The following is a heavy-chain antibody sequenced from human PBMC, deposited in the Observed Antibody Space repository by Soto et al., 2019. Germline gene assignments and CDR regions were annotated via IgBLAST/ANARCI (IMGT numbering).Heavy chain of an antibody. J-gene: IGHJ4*02. D-gene: IGHD5-12*01. V-gene: IGHV3-48*01. CDR1: GFTFSSYS. CDR3: ARDQGYSGYDSASPFDY. Sequence: GGSLRLSCAASGFTFSSYSMNWVRQAPGKGLEWVSYISSSSSTIYYADSVKGRFTISRDNAKNSLYLQMNSLRAEDTAVYYCARDQGYSGYDSASPFDYWGQGTLVTVSS. CDR2: ISSSSSTI.